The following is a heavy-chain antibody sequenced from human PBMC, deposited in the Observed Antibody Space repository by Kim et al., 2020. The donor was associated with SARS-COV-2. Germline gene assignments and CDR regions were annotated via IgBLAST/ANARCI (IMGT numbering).Heavy chain of an antibody. J-gene: IGHJ4*02. CDR3: ARLRAVTTLSGFDY. D-gene: IGHD4-17*01. Sequence: YTPSLKSRVTISLDTSKNQFSLRLTSVIAADTAVYYCARLRAVTTLSGFDYWGQGTLVTVSS. V-gene: IGHV4-39*07.